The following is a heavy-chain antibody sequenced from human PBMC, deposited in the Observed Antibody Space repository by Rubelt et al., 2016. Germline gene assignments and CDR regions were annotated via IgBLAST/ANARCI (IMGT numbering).Heavy chain of an antibody. CDR3: AKVKTGTTGGGGIDY. Sequence: EVQLVESGGGLVQPGGSLRLSCAASGFTFSSYAMSWVRQAPGKGLEWVSAISGGSGSTYYADSVKGRFTISRDNSKNTLYLQMNSLRAEDTAVYYCAKVKTGTTGGGGIDYWGQGTLVTVSS. CDR1: GFTFSSYA. D-gene: IGHD1-1*01. J-gene: IGHJ4*02. V-gene: IGHV3-23*04. CDR2: ISGGSGST.